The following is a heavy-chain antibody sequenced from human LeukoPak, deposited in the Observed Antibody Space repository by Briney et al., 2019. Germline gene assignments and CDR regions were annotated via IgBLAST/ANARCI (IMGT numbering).Heavy chain of an antibody. CDR2: IGAYNGNT. V-gene: IGHV1-18*01. Sequence: ASVKVSCKASGYTFTSYGISWVRQAPGQGLEWVGWIGAYNGNTNYAQKHQGRVTMTTDTSTSTAYMELRSLRSDETAVYYGARDLVVGARHGYWGQGTLVTVSS. CDR3: ARDLVVGARHGY. J-gene: IGHJ4*02. D-gene: IGHD1-26*01. CDR1: GYTFTSYG.